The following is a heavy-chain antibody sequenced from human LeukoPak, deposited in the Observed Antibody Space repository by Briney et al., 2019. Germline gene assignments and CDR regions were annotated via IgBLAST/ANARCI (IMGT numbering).Heavy chain of an antibody. CDR2: IYYSGST. CDR3: ASALRFLEWLDPAFDP. CDR1: GGSISSSSYY. V-gene: IGHV4-39*07. J-gene: IGHJ5*02. Sequence: PSETLSLTCTVSGGSISSSSYYWGWIRQPPGKGLEWIGSIYYSGSTYYNPSLKSRVTISVDTSKNQFSLRLSSVTAADTAVYYCASALRFLEWLDPAFDPWGQGTLVTVSS. D-gene: IGHD3-3*01.